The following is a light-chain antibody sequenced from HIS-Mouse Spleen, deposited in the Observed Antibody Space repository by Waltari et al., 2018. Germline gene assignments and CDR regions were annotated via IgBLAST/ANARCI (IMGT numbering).Light chain of an antibody. CDR3: MQGIHLPPYT. Sequence: DIVMTQTPLSLSVTPGQPASISCKSSQSLLHSDGKTYLYWYLQKPGQSPQLLIYEVSGRFSGVPDRFSGSGSGTDFTLKSSRVEAEDVGVYYCMQGIHLPPYTFGQWTKLEIK. V-gene: IGKV2-29*03. J-gene: IGKJ2*01. CDR2: EVS. CDR1: QSLLHSDGKTY.